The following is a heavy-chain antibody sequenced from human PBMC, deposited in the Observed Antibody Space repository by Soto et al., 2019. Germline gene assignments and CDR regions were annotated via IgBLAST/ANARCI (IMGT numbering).Heavy chain of an antibody. D-gene: IGHD6-13*01. CDR1: GFRFSDYA. J-gene: IGHJ5*02. Sequence: GGSLRLSCGGSGFRFSDYAMGWVRQAPGKGLEWVSFISDGGRSTYYSDSVKGRFTVSRDNSKNTVYLQLQMNSLRAEDTAVYYCTRDASRDSSARGWFDPWGPGTLVTVSS. CDR3: TRDASRDSSARGWFDP. V-gene: IGHV3-23*01. CDR2: ISDGGRST.